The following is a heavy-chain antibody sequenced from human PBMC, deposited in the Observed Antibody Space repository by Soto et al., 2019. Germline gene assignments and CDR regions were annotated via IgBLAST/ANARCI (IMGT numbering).Heavy chain of an antibody. CDR3: ARAPTRSRYPTCFSYYGTDV. V-gene: IGHV1-69*06. CDR2: IIPIFGTA. Sequence: SVKVSCKASGGTFSSYAISWVRQAPGQGLEWMGGIIPIFGTANYAQKFQGRVTITADKSTSTAYMELSSLRSEDTAVYYCARAPTRSRYPTCFSYYGTDVLGQGTTVAV. D-gene: IGHD3-3*01. CDR1: GGTFSSYA. J-gene: IGHJ6*02.